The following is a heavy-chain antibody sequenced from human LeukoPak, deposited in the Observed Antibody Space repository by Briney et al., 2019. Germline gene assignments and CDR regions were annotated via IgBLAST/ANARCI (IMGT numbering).Heavy chain of an antibody. CDR2: IKQDGSDK. J-gene: IGHJ4*02. CDR3: GRLGYAGSGYAYPNFDF. D-gene: IGHD3-22*01. V-gene: IGHV3-7*01. CDR1: TVTFNSYW. Sequence: GGSLRLSCAASTVTFNSYWMSWVRQAPGKGLEWVATIKQDGSDKYYVDSVKGRFTISRDNAKNSLYLQVNSLRAEDTAIYYCGRLGYAGSGYAYPNFDFWGQGALVTVSS.